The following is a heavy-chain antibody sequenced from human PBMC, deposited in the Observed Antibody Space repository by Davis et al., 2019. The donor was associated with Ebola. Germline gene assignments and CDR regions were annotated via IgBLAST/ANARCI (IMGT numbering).Heavy chain of an antibody. CDR3: ARGVAAAGTLGFFDY. Sequence: PGGSLRLSCTVSGGSISSYYWSWIRQPPGKGLEWIGYIYYSGSTNYNPSLKSRVTISVDTSKNQFSLKLSSVTAADTAVYYCARGVAAAGTLGFFDYWGQGTLVTVSS. D-gene: IGHD6-13*01. J-gene: IGHJ4*02. V-gene: IGHV4-59*01. CDR2: IYYSGST. CDR1: GGSISSYY.